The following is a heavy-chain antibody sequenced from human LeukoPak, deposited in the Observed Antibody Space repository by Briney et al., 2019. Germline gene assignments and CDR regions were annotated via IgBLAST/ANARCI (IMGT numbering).Heavy chain of an antibody. CDR3: ARHYGP. CDR2: IYDSGST. D-gene: IGHD3-16*01. Sequence: SETLSLTCAVYGGSFSDYYWSWIRQPPGKGLEWIGSIYDSGSTYYNPSLKSRVTISVDTSKNQFSLKLNSVTAADTAVYYCARHYGPWGQGTLVTVSS. CDR1: GGSFSDYY. V-gene: IGHV4-34*01. J-gene: IGHJ5*02.